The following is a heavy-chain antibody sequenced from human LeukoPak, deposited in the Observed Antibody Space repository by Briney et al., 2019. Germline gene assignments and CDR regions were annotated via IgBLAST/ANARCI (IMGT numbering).Heavy chain of an antibody. J-gene: IGHJ4*02. Sequence: GGSLRLSCAASGFTFSSYGMHWVRQAPGKGLEWVAFIRYDGGKKYYADSVKGRFTISRDNSKNTLYLQMNSLRGEDTAVYYCARSPLCVGATCYFDYWGQGTLVTVSS. V-gene: IGHV3-30*02. D-gene: IGHD2-15*01. CDR1: GFTFSSYG. CDR2: IRYDGGKK. CDR3: ARSPLCVGATCYFDY.